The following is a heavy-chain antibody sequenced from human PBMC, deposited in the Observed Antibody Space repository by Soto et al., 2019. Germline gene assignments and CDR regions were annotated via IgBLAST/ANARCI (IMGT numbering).Heavy chain of an antibody. CDR2: VLSNDEK. J-gene: IGHJ6*03. CDR3: ARMRAVNYYYYYVDV. Sequence: QVTLKESVTVLVNPTETLTLTCTVSGLSLRNARMGVSWIRQTPRKALEWLAHVLSNDEKSYNKSLHTRLTNSNNTAKSQMDLTMTYTGPVDTATYICARMRAVNYYYYYVDVWGEGTTVTVSS. D-gene: IGHD3-16*02. V-gene: IGHV2-26*01. CDR1: GLSLRNARMG.